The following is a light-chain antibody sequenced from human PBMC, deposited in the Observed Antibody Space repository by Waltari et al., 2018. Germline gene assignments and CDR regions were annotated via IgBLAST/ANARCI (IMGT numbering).Light chain of an antibody. Sequence: EIVLTQSPGTLSLSPGESATLSCRASQSIASNYFAWYQQKPGQAPRLLIYGASSRATGIPDRFSGSGSGTDFTLTISRLEPEDFAVFYCQQYGSSPPTFGPGTKVDIK. J-gene: IGKJ3*01. CDR3: QQYGSSPPT. V-gene: IGKV3-20*01. CDR2: GAS. CDR1: QSIASNY.